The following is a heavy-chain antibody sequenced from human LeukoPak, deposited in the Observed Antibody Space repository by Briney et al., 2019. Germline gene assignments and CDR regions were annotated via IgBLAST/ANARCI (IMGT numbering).Heavy chain of an antibody. CDR1: GFTFSTYW. V-gene: IGHV3-48*04. D-gene: IGHD6-13*01. Sequence: PGGSLRLSCAASGFTFSTYWMHWVRQAPGKGLEWVSYISSSSSTIYYADSVRGRFTISRDNAKNSLYLQMNSLRAEDTAVYYCARDEGGIAAGGYYYYYGMDVWGQGTTVTASS. CDR3: ARDEGGIAAGGYYYYYGMDV. CDR2: ISSSSSTI. J-gene: IGHJ6*02.